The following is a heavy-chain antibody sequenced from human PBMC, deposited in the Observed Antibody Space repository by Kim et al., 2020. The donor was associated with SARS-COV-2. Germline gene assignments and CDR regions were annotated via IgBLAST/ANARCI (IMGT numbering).Heavy chain of an antibody. D-gene: IGHD3-22*01. CDR1: GGSFSGYY. CDR3: ARGLDSSGYLFDY. Sequence: SETLSLTCAVYGGSFSGYYWSWIRQPPGKGLEWIGEINHSGSTNYNPSLKSRVTISVDTSKNQFSLKLSSVTAADTAVYYCARGLDSSGYLFDYWGQGT. V-gene: IGHV4-34*01. J-gene: IGHJ4*02. CDR2: INHSGST.